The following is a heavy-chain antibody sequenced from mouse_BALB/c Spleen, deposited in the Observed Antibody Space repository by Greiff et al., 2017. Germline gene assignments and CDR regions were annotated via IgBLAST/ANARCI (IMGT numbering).Heavy chain of an antibody. CDR2: INPSNGGT. D-gene: IGHD3-1*01. CDR3: TKLGVYYAMDY. V-gene: IGHV1S81*02. CDR1: GYTFTSYY. J-gene: IGHJ4*01. Sequence: VKLQQSGAELVKPGASVKLSCKASGYTFTSYYMYWVKQRPGQGLEWIGEINPSNGGTNFNEKFKSKATLTVDKSSSTAYMQLSSLTSEDSAVYYCTKLGVYYAMDYWGQGTSVTVSS.